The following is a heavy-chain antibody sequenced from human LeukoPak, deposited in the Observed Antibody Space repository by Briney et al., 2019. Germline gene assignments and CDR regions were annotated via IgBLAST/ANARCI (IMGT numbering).Heavy chain of an antibody. CDR1: GGSFSGYY. Sequence: SETLSLTCAVYGGSFSGYYWSWIRQPPGKGLEWIGEINHSGSTNYNPSLKSRVTISVDTSKNQFSLKLSSVTAADTAVYYCASFYDSSGYYSQAYWGQGALVTVSS. V-gene: IGHV4-34*01. D-gene: IGHD3-22*01. J-gene: IGHJ4*02. CDR2: INHSGST. CDR3: ASFYDSSGYYSQAY.